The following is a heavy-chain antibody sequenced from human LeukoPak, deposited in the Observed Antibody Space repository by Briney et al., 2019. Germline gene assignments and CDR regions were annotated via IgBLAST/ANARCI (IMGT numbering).Heavy chain of an antibody. J-gene: IGHJ4*02. D-gene: IGHD6-13*01. CDR1: RFTFSSYA. CDR3: ASQQLADFDY. CDR2: ISGSGGST. V-gene: IGHV3-23*01. Sequence: PGGSLRLSCAASRFTFSSYAMSWVRQAPGKGLEWVSAISGSGGSTYYADSVKGRFTISRDNSKNTLYLQMNSLRAEDTAVYYCASQQLADFDYWGQGTLVTVSS.